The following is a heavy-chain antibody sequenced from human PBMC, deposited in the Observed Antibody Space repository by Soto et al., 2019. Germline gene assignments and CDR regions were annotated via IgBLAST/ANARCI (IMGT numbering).Heavy chain of an antibody. CDR3: ARRREAPPLSSRYENGLDV. V-gene: IGHV3-7*01. J-gene: IGHJ6*02. D-gene: IGHD6-6*01. CDR2: IKQDGNEK. CDR1: GFTFGNYW. Sequence: EVQLVESGGGLVQPGGSLRLSCAGSGFTFGNYWMNWVRQAPGKGLEWVANIKQDGNEKDYVDSVRGRFTISRDNAQNSMYLQMNSLRAEDTAVYYCARRREAPPLSSRYENGLDVWGQGTTVTVSS.